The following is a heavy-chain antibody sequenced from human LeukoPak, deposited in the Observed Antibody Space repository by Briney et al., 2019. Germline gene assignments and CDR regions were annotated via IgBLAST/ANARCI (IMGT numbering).Heavy chain of an antibody. CDR1: GFTFRSYG. V-gene: IGHV3-30*02. CDR2: IRYNGSGQ. J-gene: IGHJ4*02. Sequence: SGGSLRLSCAASGFTFRSYGMHLVRQAPGKGLEWVAFIRYNGSGQYYADSVKGRFTISRDNSNHILYLQMNSLRAEDTAVYFCAKGYGESHFDSWGQGTLVTVSS. D-gene: IGHD7-27*01. CDR3: AKGYGESHFDS.